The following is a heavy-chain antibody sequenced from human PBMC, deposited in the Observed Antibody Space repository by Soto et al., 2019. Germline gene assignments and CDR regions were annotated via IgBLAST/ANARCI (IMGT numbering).Heavy chain of an antibody. J-gene: IGHJ5*02. CDR1: GFTFSDYY. V-gene: IGHV3-11*01. CDR3: ARGGSPDIVLMVYAIAPFNWFDP. CDR2: ISSSGSTI. Sequence: GGSLRLSCAASGFTFSDYYMSWIRQAPGKGLEWVSYISSSGSTIYYADSVKGRFTISRDNAKNSLYLQMNSLRAEDTAVYYCARGGSPDIVLMVYAIAPFNWFDPWGQGTLVTVSS. D-gene: IGHD2-8*01.